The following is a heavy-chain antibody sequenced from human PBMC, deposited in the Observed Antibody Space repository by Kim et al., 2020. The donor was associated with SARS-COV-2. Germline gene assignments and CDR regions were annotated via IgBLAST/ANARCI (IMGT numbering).Heavy chain of an antibody. D-gene: IGHD5-12*01. CDR2: T. J-gene: IGHJ3*02. Sequence: TNYAQKFQGGVTMTEDTSTDTAYMELSSLRSEDTAVYYCATEVATYAFDIWGQGTMVTVSS. CDR3: ATEVATYAFDI. V-gene: IGHV1-24*01.